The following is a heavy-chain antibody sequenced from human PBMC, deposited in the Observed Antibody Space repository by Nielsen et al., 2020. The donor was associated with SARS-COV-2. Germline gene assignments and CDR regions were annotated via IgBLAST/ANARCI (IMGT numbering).Heavy chain of an antibody. Sequence: SLKISCAASGFTFDDYAMHWVRQAPGKGLEWVSGISWNSGSIGYADSVKGRFTISRDNAKNSLYLQMNSLRAEDTAVYYCAKPTTADAFDIWGQGTMVTVSS. CDR2: ISWNSGSI. CDR1: GFTFDDYA. J-gene: IGHJ3*02. V-gene: IGHV3-9*01. D-gene: IGHD4-11*01. CDR3: AKPTTADAFDI.